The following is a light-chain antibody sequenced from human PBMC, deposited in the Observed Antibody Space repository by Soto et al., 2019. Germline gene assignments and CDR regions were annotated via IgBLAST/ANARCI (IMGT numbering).Light chain of an antibody. Sequence: EIVFTQSPGTLSLSPGERATLSCRASQSVSSSYLAWYQQKPGQTPRLLVYATSTRATGIPARFSGSGSGTEFTLTISSLQSEDFAVYYCQHYNNWPLTFGGGTKVDIK. CDR1: QSVSSSY. CDR3: QHYNNWPLT. V-gene: IGKV3-15*01. CDR2: ATS. J-gene: IGKJ4*01.